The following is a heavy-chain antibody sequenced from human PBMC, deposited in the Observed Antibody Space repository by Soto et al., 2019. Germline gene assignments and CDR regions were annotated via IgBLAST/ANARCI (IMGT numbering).Heavy chain of an antibody. CDR2: INHSGST. CDR3: ARVRRGSPHY. V-gene: IGHV4-34*01. J-gene: IGHJ4*02. D-gene: IGHD3-10*01. Sequence: QVQLQQWGAGLLKPSETLSLTCAVYGGSFSGYYWSWIRQPPGKGLEWIGEINHSGSTNYNPSLKSRVTISVDTSKNQFSLELSSVTAADTAVYYCARVRRGSPHYWGQGTLVTVSS. CDR1: GGSFSGYY.